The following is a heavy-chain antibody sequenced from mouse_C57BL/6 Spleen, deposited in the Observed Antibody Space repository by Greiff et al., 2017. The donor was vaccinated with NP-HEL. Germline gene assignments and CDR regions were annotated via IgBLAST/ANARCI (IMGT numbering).Heavy chain of an antibody. J-gene: IGHJ1*03. CDR2: INPSSGYT. CDR1: GYTFTSYW. D-gene: IGHD2-1*01. CDR3: ARSYGNYEWYFDV. V-gene: IGHV1-7*01. Sequence: VQLQQSGAELAKPGASVKLSCKASGYTFTSYWMHWVQQRPGQGLEWIGYINPSSGYTKYNQKFKDKATLTADKSSSTAYMQLSSLTYEDSAVYYCARSYGNYEWYFDVWGTGTTATVSS.